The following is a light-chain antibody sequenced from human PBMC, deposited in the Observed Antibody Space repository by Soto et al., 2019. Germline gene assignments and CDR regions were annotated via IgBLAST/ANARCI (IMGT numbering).Light chain of an antibody. CDR2: DAS. J-gene: IGKJ4*01. CDR3: QQRSNWPPVT. V-gene: IGKV3-11*01. Sequence: EIVLTQSPATLSLSPGERATLSCRASQSINRQLAWYREKPGQAPRLRIYDASNRATGIPARFSGSGSGTDFTLTISSLEPEDFGVYYCQQRSNWPPVTFGGGTKVDIK. CDR1: QSINRQ.